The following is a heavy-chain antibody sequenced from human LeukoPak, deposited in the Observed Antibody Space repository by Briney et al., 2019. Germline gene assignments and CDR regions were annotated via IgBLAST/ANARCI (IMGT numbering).Heavy chain of an antibody. D-gene: IGHD2-2*01. Sequence: SETLSLTCTVSGGSISSGDYYWSWIRQPPGKGLEWIGYIYYSGSTYYNPSLKSRVTISVDTSKNQFSLKLSSVTAADTAVYYCARAAIVVVPAAPRANWFDPWGQGTLVTVSS. CDR1: GGSISSGDYY. CDR3: ARAAIVVVPAAPRANWFDP. V-gene: IGHV4-30-4*08. CDR2: IYYSGST. J-gene: IGHJ5*02.